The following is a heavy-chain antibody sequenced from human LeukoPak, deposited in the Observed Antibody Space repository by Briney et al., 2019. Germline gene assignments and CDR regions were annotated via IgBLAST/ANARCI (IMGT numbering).Heavy chain of an antibody. CDR1: GLSFSDYY. CDR3: ATDGRGFNHGYSDS. V-gene: IGHV3-11*01. D-gene: IGHD1-26*01. Sequence: GGSLRLSCETSGLSFSDYYMTWIRQAPGRGLEWVSYISPSGGSFKYADSVKGRFTISRDNTRNSVYLQMSSLRAEDTAVYYCATDGRGFNHGYSDSRGQGTLVTVSS. CDR2: ISPSGGSF. J-gene: IGHJ4*02.